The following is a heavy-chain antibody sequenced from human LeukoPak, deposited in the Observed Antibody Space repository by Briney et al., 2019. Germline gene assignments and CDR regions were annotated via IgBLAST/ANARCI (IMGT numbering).Heavy chain of an antibody. CDR3: ARDSYDSSGYYTGGYFDY. CDR1: GFTFSSYG. Sequence: GGSLRLSCAASGFTFSSYGMHWVRQAPGKGLEWVAVIWYDGSNKYYADSVKGRFTTSRDNSKNTLYLQMNSLRAEDTAVYYCARDSYDSSGYYTGGYFDYWGQGTLVTVSS. CDR2: IWYDGSNK. V-gene: IGHV3-33*01. D-gene: IGHD3-22*01. J-gene: IGHJ4*02.